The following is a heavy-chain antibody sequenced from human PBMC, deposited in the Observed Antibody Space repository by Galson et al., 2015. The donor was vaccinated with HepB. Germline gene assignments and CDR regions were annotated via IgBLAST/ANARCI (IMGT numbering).Heavy chain of an antibody. CDR3: ARAGTDYGDDGNWFDP. Sequence: SLRLSCAASGFTFSSYGMHWVRQAPGKGLEWVAVIWYDGSNKYYADSVKGRFTISRDNSKNTLYLQMNSLRAEDTAVYYCARAGTDYGDDGNWFDPWDQGTLVTVSS. J-gene: IGHJ5*02. CDR1: GFTFSSYG. V-gene: IGHV3-33*08. CDR2: IWYDGSNK. D-gene: IGHD4-17*01.